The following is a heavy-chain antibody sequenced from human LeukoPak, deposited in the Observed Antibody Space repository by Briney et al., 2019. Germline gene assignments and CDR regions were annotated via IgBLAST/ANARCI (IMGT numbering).Heavy chain of an antibody. J-gene: IGHJ6*02. D-gene: IGHD6-19*01. CDR1: GGSISSSGYY. Sequence: SETLSLTCTVSGGSISSSGYYWSWIRQPPGKGLEWIGEINHSGSTNYNPSLKSRVTISVDTSKNQFSLKLSSVTAADTAVYYCARGVRQWLVRGYYYYGMDVWGQGTTVTVSS. V-gene: IGHV4-39*07. CDR2: INHSGST. CDR3: ARGVRQWLVRGYYYYGMDV.